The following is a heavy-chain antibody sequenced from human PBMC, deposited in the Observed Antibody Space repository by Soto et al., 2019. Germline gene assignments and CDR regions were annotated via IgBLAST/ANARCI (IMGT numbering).Heavy chain of an antibody. Sequence: GASVKVSCKASGGTFSSYAISWVRQAPGQGLEWMGGIIPIFGTANYAQKFQGRVTITADESTSTAYMELSSLRSEDTAVYYCARDLNCSGGSCYSGRGYYYYYYGMDVWGQGTTVTVSS. CDR1: GGTFSSYA. V-gene: IGHV1-69*13. CDR3: ARDLNCSGGSCYSGRGYYYYYYGMDV. CDR2: IIPIFGTA. J-gene: IGHJ6*02. D-gene: IGHD2-15*01.